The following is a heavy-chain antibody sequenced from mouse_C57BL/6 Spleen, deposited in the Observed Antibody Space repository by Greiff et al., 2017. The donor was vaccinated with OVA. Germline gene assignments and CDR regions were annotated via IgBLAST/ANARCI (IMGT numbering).Heavy chain of an antibody. J-gene: IGHJ2*01. Sequence: VQLQQPGAELVMPGASVKLSCKASGYTFTSYWMHWVKQRPGQGLEWIGEIDPSDSYTNYNQKFKGKSTLTVDKSSSTAYMQLSSLTSEDSAVYYCARDGSSSYWGQGTTLTVSS. CDR1: GYTFTSYW. V-gene: IGHV1-69*01. CDR2: IDPSDSYT. CDR3: ARDGSSSY. D-gene: IGHD1-1*01.